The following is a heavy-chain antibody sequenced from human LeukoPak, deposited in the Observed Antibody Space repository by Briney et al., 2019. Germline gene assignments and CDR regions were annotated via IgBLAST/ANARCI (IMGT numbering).Heavy chain of an antibody. V-gene: IGHV1-18*01. Sequence: ASVKVSCKASVYTFTSYGISWVRQAPGQGLEWMGWISAYNGNTNYAQKLQGRVTMTTDTSTSTAYMELRSLRSDDTAVYYCARGDWNDAIDAFDIWGQGTMVTVSS. CDR1: VYTFTSYG. J-gene: IGHJ3*02. CDR3: ARGDWNDAIDAFDI. CDR2: ISAYNGNT. D-gene: IGHD1-1*01.